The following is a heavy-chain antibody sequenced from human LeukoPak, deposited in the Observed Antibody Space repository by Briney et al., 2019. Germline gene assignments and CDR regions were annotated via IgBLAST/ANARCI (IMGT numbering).Heavy chain of an antibody. V-gene: IGHV3-30*03. Sequence: PGGSLRLSCAASGFIFSTYGMHWVRQAPGKGLEWVAVISNDGSNKYYVDSVKGRFTISRDNSKNTLYLQMNRLRDEDTAVYYCARERSPQPMDVWGQGTTVTVSS. CDR3: ARERSPQPMDV. J-gene: IGHJ6*02. D-gene: IGHD1-1*01. CDR2: ISNDGSNK. CDR1: GFIFSTYG.